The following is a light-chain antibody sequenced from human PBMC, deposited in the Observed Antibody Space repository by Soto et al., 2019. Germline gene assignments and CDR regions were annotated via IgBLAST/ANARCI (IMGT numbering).Light chain of an antibody. CDR2: GVS. Sequence: EIVMTSSPATLSVSKGERAILSCRASRSGNNNYLAWYQQKPGQAPRLLIYGVSTRATDTPARFSGSGSGTEFTLMISSLQSEDFAVYYCQQYDNCPITFGQGTRLEIK. CDR1: RSGNNN. CDR3: QQYDNCPIT. V-gene: IGKV3-15*01. J-gene: IGKJ5*01.